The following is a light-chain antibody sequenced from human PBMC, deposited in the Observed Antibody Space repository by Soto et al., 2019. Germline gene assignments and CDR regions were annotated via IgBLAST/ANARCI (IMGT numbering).Light chain of an antibody. CDR2: EGS. V-gene: IGLV2-23*01. Sequence: QSVLNQPASVSGSPGQSITISCTGTSSDVGSYNLVSWYQQHPGKAPKLMIYEGSKRPSGVSNRFSGSKSGNTASLTISGLQAEDXADYYCCSYAGSSTLGVFGTGTKVTVL. CDR3: CSYAGSSTLGV. CDR1: SSDVGSYNL. J-gene: IGLJ1*01.